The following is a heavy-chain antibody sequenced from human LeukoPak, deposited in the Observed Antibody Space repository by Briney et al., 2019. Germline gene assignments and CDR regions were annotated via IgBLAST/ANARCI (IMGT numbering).Heavy chain of an antibody. J-gene: IGHJ3*02. CDR3: AKVAVVAAKDAFDI. D-gene: IGHD2-15*01. V-gene: IGHV3-23*01. Sequence: SGGSLRLSCVASGFTFSSYGLSWVRQAPRKGLEWVSAISGSGGSTYYADSVKGRFTISRDSSKSTLYLQMNSLRAEDTAVYYCAKVAVVAAKDAFDIWGQGTMVTVSS. CDR2: ISGSGGST. CDR1: GFTFSSYG.